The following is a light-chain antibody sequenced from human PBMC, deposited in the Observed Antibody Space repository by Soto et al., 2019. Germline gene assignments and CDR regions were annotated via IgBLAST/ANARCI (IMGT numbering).Light chain of an antibody. J-gene: IGLJ7*01. CDR1: NIGGKS. V-gene: IGLV3-21*04. CDR2: YNS. CDR3: QVWDSGSDHAV. Sequence: SYELTQPPSVSVAPGKTARITCGGNNIGGKSVHWYQQKPGQAPVLVIYYNSDRPSGIPERFSGSNSGNTATLTISRVEAGDEADYYCQVWDSGSDHAVFGGGTQLTVL.